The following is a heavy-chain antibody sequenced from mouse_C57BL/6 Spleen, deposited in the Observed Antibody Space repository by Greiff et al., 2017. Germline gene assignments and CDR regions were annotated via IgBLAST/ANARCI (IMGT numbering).Heavy chain of an antibody. CDR2: IDPSDSYT. D-gene: IGHD4-1*01. V-gene: IGHV1-69*01. Sequence: VQLQQPGAELVMPGASVKLSCKASGYTFTSYWMHWVKQRPGQGLEWIGEIDPSDSYTNYNQKFKGKSTLTVDKSSSTAYMQLSSLTSEDSAVYYCARNWEAWFAYWGQGTLVTVSA. J-gene: IGHJ3*01. CDR1: GYTFTSYW. CDR3: ARNWEAWFAY.